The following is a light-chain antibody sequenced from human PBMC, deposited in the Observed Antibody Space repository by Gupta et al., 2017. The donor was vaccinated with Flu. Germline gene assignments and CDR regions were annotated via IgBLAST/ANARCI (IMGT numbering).Light chain of an antibody. J-gene: IGLJ1*01. Sequence: QSALTQPRSVSGSPGHSVTISCTGTSSDVGGYNYVSWYQQHPGKAPKVIIFDVNKRPSGVPDRCSGSKVCSTTALTITGLQAEDEADYNCCSYAGRDTYVFGSGTKVTVL. CDR3: CSYAGRDTYV. V-gene: IGLV2-11*01. CDR2: DVN. CDR1: SSDVGGYNY.